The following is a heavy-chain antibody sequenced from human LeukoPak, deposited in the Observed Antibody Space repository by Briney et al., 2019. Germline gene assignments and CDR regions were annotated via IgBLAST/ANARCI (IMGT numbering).Heavy chain of an antibody. V-gene: IGHV3-30-3*01. CDR2: TAFDGYNK. CDR3: ASDDYVNY. Sequence: GGSLRLSCASSGFTFSSYAMHWVRQAPGKGLEWVAVTAFDGYNKYYADSVKGRFTISRDNSKNTLYLQMNSLRAEDTAVYYCASDDYVNYWGQGTLVTVSS. CDR1: GFTFSSYA. D-gene: IGHD4-17*01. J-gene: IGHJ4*02.